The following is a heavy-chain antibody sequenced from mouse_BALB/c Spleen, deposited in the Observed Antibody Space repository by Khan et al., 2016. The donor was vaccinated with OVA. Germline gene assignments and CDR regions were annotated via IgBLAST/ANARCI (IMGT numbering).Heavy chain of an antibody. D-gene: IGHD2-14*01. CDR2: IYPYNDDT. CDR1: GYTFTSYV. Sequence: VQLQQSGPELVKPGASVKMSCKASGYTFTSYVMHWLRQKPGQGLEWIGYIYPYNDDTKYNEKFKGKATLTSDKSSRTAYMELSSLTSEDSAFYYCAKNYRYDVYFDYWGQGTTLTVSS. J-gene: IGHJ2*01. V-gene: IGHV1S136*01. CDR3: AKNYRYDVYFDY.